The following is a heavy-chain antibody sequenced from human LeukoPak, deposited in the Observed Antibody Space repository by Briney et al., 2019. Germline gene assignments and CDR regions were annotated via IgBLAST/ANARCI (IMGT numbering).Heavy chain of an antibody. CDR3: ARAALGVWFGEPLGGPTEY. V-gene: IGHV1-2*02. Sequence: ASVKVSCKASGYTFTGYYIHWVRQAPGQGLEWMGWINPNSGGTYYAQSFQGRVTMTRDTSISTAYMELSRLRSDDTAVYYCARAALGVWFGEPLGGPTEYWGQGILVTVSS. D-gene: IGHD3-10*01. CDR2: INPNSGGT. CDR1: GYTFTGYY. J-gene: IGHJ4*02.